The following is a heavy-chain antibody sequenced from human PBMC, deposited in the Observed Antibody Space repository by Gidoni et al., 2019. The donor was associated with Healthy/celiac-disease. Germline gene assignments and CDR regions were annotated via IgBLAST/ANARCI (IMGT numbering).Heavy chain of an antibody. CDR2: ISSSSSYI. J-gene: IGHJ6*02. CDR3: ARHMEYSSGWYIDVNYYYGMDV. Sequence: EVQLVESGGGLVKPGGSLRLSCAASGFTFSSYSMNWVRQAPGKGLEWVSSISSSSSYIYYADSVKGRFTISRENAKNSLYLQMNSLRAEDTAVYYCARHMEYSSGWYIDVNYYYGMDVWGQGTTVTVSS. D-gene: IGHD6-19*01. V-gene: IGHV3-21*01. CDR1: GFTFSSYS.